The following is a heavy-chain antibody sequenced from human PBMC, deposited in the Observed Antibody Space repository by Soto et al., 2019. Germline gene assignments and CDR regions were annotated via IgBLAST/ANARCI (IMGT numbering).Heavy chain of an antibody. CDR2: IYHSGST. CDR1: GGSISSSNW. CDR3: AREASNGGNPEYFQH. D-gene: IGHD2-15*01. V-gene: IGHV4-4*02. J-gene: IGHJ1*01. Sequence: QVQLQESAPGLVKPSGTLSLTCAVSGGSISSSNWWSWVRQPPGKGLEWIGEIYHSGSTNYNPSLKSRVTRSVDESKNQFSRKLSSVTAADTAVYYCAREASNGGNPEYFQHWGQGTLVTVSS.